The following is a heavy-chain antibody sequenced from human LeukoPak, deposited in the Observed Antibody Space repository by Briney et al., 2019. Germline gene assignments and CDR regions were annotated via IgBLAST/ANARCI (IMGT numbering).Heavy chain of an antibody. CDR1: GFTFSTYT. CDR2: ISGSGGST. Sequence: PGGSLRLSCAASGFTFSTYTMNWVRQAPGKGLEWISAISGSGGSTYYADSVKGRFTISRDNFKNTLYLQLNSLRAEDTAVYYCVKSPYSSAWLHYYWGQGTLVTVSS. J-gene: IGHJ4*02. V-gene: IGHV3-23*01. D-gene: IGHD6-19*01. CDR3: VKSPYSSAWLHYY.